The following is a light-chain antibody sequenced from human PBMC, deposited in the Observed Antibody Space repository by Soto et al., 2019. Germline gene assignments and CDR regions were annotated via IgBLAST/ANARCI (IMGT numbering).Light chain of an antibody. CDR1: QSISSY. CDR3: QQSYSTPRA. V-gene: IGKV1-39*01. J-gene: IGKJ1*01. Sequence: DIQMTQSPSSLSASVGDRVTITCRASQSISSYLNWYQQKPVKAPKLLIYAASSLQSWVPSRFSGSGSGTDFTLTISSLQPEDFATYYCQQSYSTPRAFGQGTQVEIK. CDR2: AAS.